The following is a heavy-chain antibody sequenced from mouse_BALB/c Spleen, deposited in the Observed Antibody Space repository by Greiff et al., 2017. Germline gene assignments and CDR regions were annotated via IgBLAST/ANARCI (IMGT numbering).Heavy chain of an antibody. V-gene: IGHV5-9-3*01. CDR3: ARQGYDY. CDR2: ISSGGSYT. J-gene: IGHJ3*01. D-gene: IGHD2-3*01. Sequence: EVKLMESGGGLVKPGGSLKLSCAASGFTFSSYAMSWVRQTPEKRLEWVATISSGGSYTYYPDSVKGRFTISRDNAKNTLYLQMSSLRSEDTAMYYCARQGYDYWGQGTLVTVSA. CDR1: GFTFSSYA.